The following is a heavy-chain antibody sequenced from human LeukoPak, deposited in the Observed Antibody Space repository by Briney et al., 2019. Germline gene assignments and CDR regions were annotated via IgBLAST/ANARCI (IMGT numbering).Heavy chain of an antibody. J-gene: IGHJ4*02. CDR1: GFTFSDHY. V-gene: IGHV3-11*04. CDR2: ISSSSRTT. Sequence: GGSLRLSCAASGFTFSDHYMSWIRQAPGKGLEWVSYISSSSRTTYYADSVKGRFTISRDDAKNSLYLQMISLRADDTAVYYCARGSDISDYWGQGTLVTVSS. CDR3: ARGSDISDY. D-gene: IGHD3-9*01.